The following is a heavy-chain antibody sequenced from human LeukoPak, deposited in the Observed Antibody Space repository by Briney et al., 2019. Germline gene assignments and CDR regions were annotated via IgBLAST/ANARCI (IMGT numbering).Heavy chain of an antibody. CDR2: INHSGST. CDR3: ARVYYDFWSGYYTSLSAPKYYYYYYMDV. CDR1: GGSFSGYY. D-gene: IGHD3-3*01. V-gene: IGHV4-34*01. J-gene: IGHJ6*03. Sequence: PSETLSLTCAVYGGSFSGYYWSWIRQPPGKGLEWIGEINHSGSTNYNPSLKSRVTISVDTSKNQFSLKLSSVTAADTAVYYCARVYYDFWSGYYTSLSAPKYYYYYYMDVWGKGTTVTVSS.